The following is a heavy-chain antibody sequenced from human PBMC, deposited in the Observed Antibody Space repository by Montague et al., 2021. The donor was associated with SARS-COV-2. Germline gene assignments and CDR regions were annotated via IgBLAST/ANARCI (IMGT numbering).Heavy chain of an antibody. Sequence: SETLSLTCAVYGGSLSGYYWSWVRQPPGKGLEWIGEINHSGSTNCNPSLKSRVTISLDTSKNQFSLKLSSVTAADTAVYYCARGRRRYNWRDETSYYYGMDVWGQGTTVTVSS. CDR1: GGSLSGYY. CDR3: ARGRRRYNWRDETSYYYGMDV. D-gene: IGHD1-20*01. V-gene: IGHV4-34*01. CDR2: INHSGST. J-gene: IGHJ6*02.